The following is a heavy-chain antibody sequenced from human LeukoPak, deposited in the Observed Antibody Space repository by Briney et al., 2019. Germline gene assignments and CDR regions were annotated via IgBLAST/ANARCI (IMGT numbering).Heavy chain of an antibody. CDR1: GYTLTELS. V-gene: IGHV1-24*01. J-gene: IGHJ4*02. CDR3: ATEGDIVVVPAAILGY. D-gene: IGHD2-2*02. CDR2: FDPEDGET. Sequence: GASVKVSCKVSGYTLTELSMHWVRQAPGKGLEWMGGFDPEDGETIYAQKFQGRVTMTEDTSTDTAYMELSSLRPEDTAVYYCATEGDIVVVPAAILGYWGQGTLVTVSS.